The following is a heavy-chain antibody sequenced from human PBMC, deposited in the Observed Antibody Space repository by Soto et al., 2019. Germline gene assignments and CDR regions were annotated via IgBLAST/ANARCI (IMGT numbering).Heavy chain of an antibody. CDR1: GFTFSSYG. J-gene: IGHJ4*02. Sequence: PGGSLRLSCAASGFTFSSYGMHWVRQAPGKGLEWVAVIWYDGSNKYYADSVKGRFTISRDNSKNTLYLQMNSLRAEDTAVYYCARDSAYCSGGSCYYGFSDYWGQGTLVTVSS. CDR3: ARDSAYCSGGSCYYGFSDY. CDR2: IWYDGSNK. V-gene: IGHV3-33*01. D-gene: IGHD2-15*01.